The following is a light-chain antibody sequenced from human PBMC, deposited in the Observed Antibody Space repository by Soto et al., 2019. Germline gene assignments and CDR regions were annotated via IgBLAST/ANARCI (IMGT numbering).Light chain of an antibody. CDR1: NLETKN. Sequence: SYELTQPSSVSVAPGQTASITCGGSNLETKNVHWYQRKPGQAPVVVVFDDSDRPSGIPERFSGSNSGNTATLTISRVEAGDEADYYCQIWNTSIDHVVFGGGTKLTVL. V-gene: IGLV3-21*02. J-gene: IGLJ2*01. CDR3: QIWNTSIDHVV. CDR2: DDS.